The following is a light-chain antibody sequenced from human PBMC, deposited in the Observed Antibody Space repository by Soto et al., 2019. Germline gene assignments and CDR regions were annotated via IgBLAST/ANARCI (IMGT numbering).Light chain of an antibody. Sequence: EIVLTQSPGTLSLSPGERATLSCRASQTITNTYLAWYRQKPGQAPRLLMYAASSRANAVPDRFSGRGSGTDFALTIMRLESEDFALYYCQRSSSSPSNFRHGTRL. V-gene: IGKV3-20*01. CDR1: QTITNTY. CDR3: QRSSSSPSN. CDR2: AAS. J-gene: IGKJ5*01.